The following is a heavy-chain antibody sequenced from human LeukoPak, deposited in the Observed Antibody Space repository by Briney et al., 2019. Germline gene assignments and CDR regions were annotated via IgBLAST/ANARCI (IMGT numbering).Heavy chain of an antibody. CDR2: IKNDGSEN. V-gene: IGHV3-7*01. J-gene: IGHJ4*02. Sequence: AGSLRLSCAASGFTFSNIWMSWVRQAPRKGLEWVANIKNDGSENNYVDSVKGRFTISRDNFESSLYLQMNSLRAEVTAVYYCARQRDYFDYWGQGALVTVSS. CDR1: GFTFSNIW. CDR3: ARQRDYFDY. D-gene: IGHD6-25*01.